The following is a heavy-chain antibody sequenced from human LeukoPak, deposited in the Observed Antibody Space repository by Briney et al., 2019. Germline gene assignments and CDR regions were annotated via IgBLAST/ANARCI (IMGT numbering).Heavy chain of an antibody. V-gene: IGHV3-15*01. CDR1: GFTFSIYG. D-gene: IGHD5-24*01. Sequence: GGSLRLSCAASGFTFSIYGMSWVRQAPGKGLEWVGRIKSKTDGGTTDYAAPVKGRFTISRDDSKNTLYLQMNSLKTEDTAVYYCTTVEMATIKSPGFYYYYYMDVWGKGTTVTISS. CDR3: TTVEMATIKSPGFYYYYYMDV. J-gene: IGHJ6*03. CDR2: IKSKTDGGTT.